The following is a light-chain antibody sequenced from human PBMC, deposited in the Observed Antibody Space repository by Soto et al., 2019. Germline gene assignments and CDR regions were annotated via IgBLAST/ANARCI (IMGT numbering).Light chain of an antibody. CDR2: QAS. J-gene: IGKJ4*01. CDR1: QSISSW. V-gene: IGKV1-5*03. Sequence: DIQMTQSPSTLSASVGDRVTITCRASQSISSWLAWYQQKPGKAPKLLIYQASSLQSGGPSRFSGSGSGTGITPPLSSPQPDDFANYYRQSGVTFGGRTKVEIK. CDR3: QSGVT.